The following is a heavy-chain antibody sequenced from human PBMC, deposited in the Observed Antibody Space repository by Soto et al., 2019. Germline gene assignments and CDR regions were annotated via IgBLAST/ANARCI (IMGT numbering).Heavy chain of an antibody. D-gene: IGHD3-22*01. Sequence: PSETMSLTCTVSGGSISSGGYYWSWIRQHPGKGLEWIGYIYYSGSTYYNPSLKSRVTISVDTSKNQFSLKLSSVTAADTAVYYCARTPYYYDSSGYSNRFDPWGQGTPVTVSS. CDR2: IYYSGST. J-gene: IGHJ5*02. CDR1: GGSISSGGYY. V-gene: IGHV4-31*03. CDR3: ARTPYYYDSSGYSNRFDP.